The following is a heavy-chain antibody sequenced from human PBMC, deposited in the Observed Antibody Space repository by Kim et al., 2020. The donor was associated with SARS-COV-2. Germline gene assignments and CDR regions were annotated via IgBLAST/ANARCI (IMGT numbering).Heavy chain of an antibody. D-gene: IGHD1-26*01. CDR2: ISYDGSNK. J-gene: IGHJ4*02. V-gene: IGHV3-30*18. CDR1: GFTFSIYG. CDR3: AKTLSGSYYGPFDY. Sequence: GGSLRLSCAASGFTFSIYGMHWVRQAPGKGLEWVAVISYDGSNKYYADSVKGRFTISRDNSKNTLYLQMNSLRAEDTAVYYCAKTLSGSYYGPFDYWGQRTLVTVPS.